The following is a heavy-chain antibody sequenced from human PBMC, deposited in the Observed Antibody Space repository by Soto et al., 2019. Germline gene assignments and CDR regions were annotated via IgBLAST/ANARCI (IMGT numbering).Heavy chain of an antibody. Sequence: GVSLRLSCVGSGFSVINSYMTWVRQAPGRGLEWVSVLYSGGSTYYADSVKGRFTISRDNSKNTLYLQMNSLRAEDTAVYYCAIEMGGYYDYWGRGSLVTVSS. CDR3: AIEMGGYYDY. CDR2: LYSGGST. J-gene: IGHJ4*02. V-gene: IGHV3-66*01. CDR1: GFSVINSY. D-gene: IGHD3-22*01.